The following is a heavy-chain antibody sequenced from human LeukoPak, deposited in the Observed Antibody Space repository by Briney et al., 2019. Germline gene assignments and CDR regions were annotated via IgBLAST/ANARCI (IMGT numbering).Heavy chain of an antibody. Sequence: SETLSLTCTVSGYSITSDYYWGWIRQPPGKGLEWIGEINHSGSTNYTPSLKSLVTISVDTSKNQFSLKLSSVTAADTAVYYCARISTSNWYNERGAFDVWGQGTMVTVSS. CDR2: INHSGST. D-gene: IGHD6-13*01. V-gene: IGHV4-38-2*02. CDR3: ARISTSNWYNERGAFDV. CDR1: GYSITSDYY. J-gene: IGHJ3*01.